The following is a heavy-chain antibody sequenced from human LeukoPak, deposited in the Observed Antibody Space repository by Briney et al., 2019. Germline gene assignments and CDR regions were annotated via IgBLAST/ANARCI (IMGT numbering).Heavy chain of an antibody. CDR3: AREGDAFDI. Sequence: GGSLRLSCAASGFTISNHYMSWVRQAPGKGLEWVANIKQDGSLRYYVESVKGRFAVSRDNAKNSVCLQMSSLRAEDTAVYYCAREGDAFDIWGQGTMVTVSS. CDR1: GFTISNHY. CDR2: IKQDGSLR. V-gene: IGHV3-7*01. J-gene: IGHJ3*02.